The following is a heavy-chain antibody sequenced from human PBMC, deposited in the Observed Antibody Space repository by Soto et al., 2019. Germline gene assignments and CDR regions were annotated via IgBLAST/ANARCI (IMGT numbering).Heavy chain of an antibody. CDR2: INAGNGNT. D-gene: IGHD2-8*01. V-gene: IGHV1-3*01. Sequence: ASVKVSCKASGYTFTSYAMHWVRQAPGQRLEWMGWINAGNGNTKYSQKLQGRVNITRDTSASTAYMELSSLRSEDTAVYYCARDTPRRNGIGAYGMDVWGQGTTVTVSS. CDR1: GYTFTSYA. CDR3: ARDTPRRNGIGAYGMDV. J-gene: IGHJ6*02.